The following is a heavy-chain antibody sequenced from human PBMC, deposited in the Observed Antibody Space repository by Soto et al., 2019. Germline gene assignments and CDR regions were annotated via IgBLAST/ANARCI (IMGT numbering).Heavy chain of an antibody. V-gene: IGHV1-46*01. Sequence: GASVKVSCKASGYTFTSYYMHWVRQAPGQGLEWMGIINPSGGSTSYAQKFQGRVTMTRDTSTSTVYMELSSLRSEDTAVYYCARVPTVTPYYYYGMDVWGQGTTVTVSS. CDR1: GYTFTSYY. D-gene: IGHD4-17*01. CDR2: INPSGGST. J-gene: IGHJ6*02. CDR3: ARVPTVTPYYYYGMDV.